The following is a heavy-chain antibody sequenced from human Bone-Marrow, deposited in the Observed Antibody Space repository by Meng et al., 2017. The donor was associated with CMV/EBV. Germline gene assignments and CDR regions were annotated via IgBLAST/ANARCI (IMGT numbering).Heavy chain of an antibody. CDR3: ARTLEGSWGGMDV. CDR1: GGSVSGRNW. J-gene: IGHJ6*02. CDR2: TYHTGTT. V-gene: IGHV4-4*02. Sequence: SETLSLTCAVSGGSVSGRNWWSWVRQSPGKGLEWIGETYHTGTTNYKPSLKSRVTISLDKSKNHLSLKLSSVTAADTAVVYCARTLEGSWGGMDVWGQGTTVTVSS. D-gene: IGHD6-13*01.